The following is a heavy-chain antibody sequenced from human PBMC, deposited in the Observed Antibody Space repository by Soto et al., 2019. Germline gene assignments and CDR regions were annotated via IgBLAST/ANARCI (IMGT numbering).Heavy chain of an antibody. D-gene: IGHD5-12*01. J-gene: IGHJ4*02. V-gene: IGHV2-5*01. CDR1: GFSLSTNGVG. Sequence: QITLKESGLTLVRPTQTLTLTCTFSGFSLSTNGVGVGWFRQPPGKALEWLVVIHWNDDNHYSPSLKSRLTITKHTSKSQVVLTRTIMGPVDTGKYYCAHRRVNSGCNYGGKGTMVTVSS. CDR3: AHRRVNSGCNY. CDR2: IHWNDDN.